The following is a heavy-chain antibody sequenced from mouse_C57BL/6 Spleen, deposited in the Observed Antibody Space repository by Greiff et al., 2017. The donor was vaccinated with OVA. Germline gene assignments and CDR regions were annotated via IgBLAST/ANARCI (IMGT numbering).Heavy chain of an antibody. CDR1: GYTFTDYN. Sequence: VQLQQSGPELVKPGASVKIPCKASGYTFTDYNMDWVKQSHGKSLEWIGDINPNNGGTIYNQKFKGKATLTVDKSSRTAYMELRSLTSEDTAVDDCARDGSNYDSFYAMDYWGQGTSVTVSS. J-gene: IGHJ4*01. CDR3: ARDGSNYDSFYAMDY. D-gene: IGHD1-1*01. V-gene: IGHV1-18*01. CDR2: INPNNGGT.